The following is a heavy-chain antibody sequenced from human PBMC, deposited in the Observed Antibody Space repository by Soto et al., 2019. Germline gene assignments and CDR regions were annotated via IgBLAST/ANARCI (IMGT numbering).Heavy chain of an antibody. Sequence: QEQLVQSGAEVKKPGSSVKVSCKASGGLFSSYPLSWVRQVPGHGLEWMGGIIPVFQTAYYTQRFQGRVTITEDESTNTAYVELSSLRSEDTAIYYCARGGSGYTWFNEFWGQGTLVTVSS. CDR3: ARGGSGYTWFNEF. CDR1: GGLFSSYP. D-gene: IGHD3-22*01. V-gene: IGHV1-69*01. CDR2: IIPVFQTA. J-gene: IGHJ4*02.